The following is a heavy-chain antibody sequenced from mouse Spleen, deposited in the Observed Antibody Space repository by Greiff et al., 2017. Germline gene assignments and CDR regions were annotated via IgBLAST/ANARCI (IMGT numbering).Heavy chain of an antibody. D-gene: IGHD1-2*01. J-gene: IGHJ4*01. CDR3: AGWLYAMDY. CDR1: GYTFTSYW. CDR2: IDPSDSYT. Sequence: QVQLQQPGAELVMPGASVKLSCKASGYTFTSYWMHWVKQRPGQGLEWIGEIDPSDSYTNYNQKFKGKATLTVDKSSSTAYMQLSSLTSEDSAVYYCAGWLYAMDYWGQGTSVTVSS. V-gene: IGHV1-69*01.